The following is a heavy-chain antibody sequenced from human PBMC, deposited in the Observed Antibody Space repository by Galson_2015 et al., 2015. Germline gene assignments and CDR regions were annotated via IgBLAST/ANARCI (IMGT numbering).Heavy chain of an antibody. Sequence: SLRLSCAASGFTFSSYWMHWVRQAPGKGLVWVSRINSDGSSTSYADSVKGRFTISRDNAKNTLYLQMNSLRAEDTAVYYCARDLGVSYSSGWYNTENAFDIWGQGTLVTVSS. D-gene: IGHD6-19*01. CDR1: GFTFSSYW. V-gene: IGHV3-74*01. CDR2: INSDGSST. J-gene: IGHJ4*02. CDR3: ARDLGVSYSSGWYNTENAFDI.